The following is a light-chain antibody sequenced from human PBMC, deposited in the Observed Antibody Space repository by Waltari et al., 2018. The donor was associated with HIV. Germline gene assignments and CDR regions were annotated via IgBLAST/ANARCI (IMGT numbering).Light chain of an antibody. J-gene: IGLJ2*01. V-gene: IGLV2-23*02. CDR2: EVS. Sequence: QSALPPPASVSGSFGQSTTISCTGTSSDVWCYNFVSWYQYHPGKAPKLIIYEVSKRPSVVSNRFSGPKSGNTASVTVSGLQAEDEAHDYCCSYARSGIPFGGGTKLTVL. CDR3: CSYARSGIP. CDR1: SSDVWCYNF.